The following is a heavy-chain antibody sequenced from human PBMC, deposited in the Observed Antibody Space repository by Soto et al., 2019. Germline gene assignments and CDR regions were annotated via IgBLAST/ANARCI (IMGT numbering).Heavy chain of an antibody. Sequence: SVKVSCKASGGTFSSYAISWVRQAPGQGLEWMGGIIPIFGTANYAQKFQGRVTITADESTSTAYMELSSLRSEDTAVYYCARDCSSTSCYADYYYYGMDVWGQGTTVTVSS. CDR1: GGTFSSYA. D-gene: IGHD2-2*01. J-gene: IGHJ6*02. V-gene: IGHV1-69*13. CDR3: ARDCSSTSCYADYYYYGMDV. CDR2: IIPIFGTA.